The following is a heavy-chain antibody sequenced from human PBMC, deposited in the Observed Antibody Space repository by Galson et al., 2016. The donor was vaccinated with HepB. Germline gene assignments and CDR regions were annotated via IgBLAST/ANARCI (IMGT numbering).Heavy chain of an antibody. J-gene: IGHJ5*02. CDR1: GVSITSFY. D-gene: IGHD3-9*01. CDR3: VRQTTHSSDPTGYNGRWFDP. V-gene: IGHV4-59*08. CDR2: IYHGGSG. Sequence: ETLSLTCTVSGVSITSFYWTWIRQPPGGGLDWIGYIYHGGSGNYSPSLKSRVTMSLDTSKNQFSLRLSSVTAADTAVYYCVRQTTHSSDPTGYNGRWFDPWGHGSLITVSS.